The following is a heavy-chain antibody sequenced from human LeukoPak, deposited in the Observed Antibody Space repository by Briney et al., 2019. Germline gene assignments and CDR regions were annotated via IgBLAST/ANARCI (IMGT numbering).Heavy chain of an antibody. J-gene: IGHJ4*02. Sequence: ASVKVSCKASGYTFTSYGISWVRQPPGQGLEWMGWISAYNGNTNYAQKLQGRVTMTTDTSTSTAYMELRSLRSDDTAVYYCAREWVYYGSGSYYNVWGQGTLVTVSS. CDR2: ISAYNGNT. V-gene: IGHV1-18*01. D-gene: IGHD3-10*01. CDR1: GYTFTSYG. CDR3: AREWVYYGSGSYYNV.